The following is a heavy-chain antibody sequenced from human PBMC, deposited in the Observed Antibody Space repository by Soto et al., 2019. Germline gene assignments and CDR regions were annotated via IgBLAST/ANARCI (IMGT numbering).Heavy chain of an antibody. CDR2: IYHSGST. CDR3: ARDLGGTAAAGTSNDY. Sequence: SETLSLTCAVSCYSISSGYYWGWIRQPPGKGLEWIGSIYHSGSTFYNPSLKSRVTISVDTSKNQFSLKLSSVTAADTAVYYCARDLGGTAAAGTSNDYWGQGTLVTVSS. D-gene: IGHD6-13*01. J-gene: IGHJ4*02. CDR1: CYSISSGYY. V-gene: IGHV4-38-2*02.